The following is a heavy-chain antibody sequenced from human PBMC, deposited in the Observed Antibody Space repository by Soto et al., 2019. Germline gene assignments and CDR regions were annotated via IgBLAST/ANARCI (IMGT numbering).Heavy chain of an antibody. D-gene: IGHD3-10*01. CDR1: GFTFSSYG. J-gene: IGHJ4*02. V-gene: IGHV3-30*18. CDR3: AKDLGGGSGSYYNGQDY. Sequence: GGSLRLSCAASGFTFSSYGMHWVRQAPGKGLEWVAVISYDGSNKYYADSVKGRFTISRDNSKNTLYLQMNSLRAEDTAVYYCAKDLGGGSGSYYNGQDYWGQGTLVTVSS. CDR2: ISYDGSNK.